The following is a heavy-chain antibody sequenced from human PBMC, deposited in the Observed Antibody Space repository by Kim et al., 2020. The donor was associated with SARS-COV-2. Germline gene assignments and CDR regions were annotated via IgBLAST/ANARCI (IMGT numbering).Heavy chain of an antibody. CDR3: AKWREYCGSSTCFQNFDY. Sequence: GGSLRLSCAASGFTFSHYAMSWVRQAPGKGPEWVSGISDSADYIYYADSVKDRFTISRDNSKNTLFLQMNSLRAEDTAVYYCAKWREYCGSSTCFQNFDYWGQGTLVTVSS. V-gene: IGHV3-23*01. D-gene: IGHD2-2*01. J-gene: IGHJ4*02. CDR1: GFTFSHYA. CDR2: ISDSADYI.